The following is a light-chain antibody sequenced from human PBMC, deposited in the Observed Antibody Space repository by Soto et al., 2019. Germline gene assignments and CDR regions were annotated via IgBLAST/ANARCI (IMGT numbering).Light chain of an antibody. CDR2: GAS. V-gene: IGKV3-20*01. J-gene: IGKJ4*01. CDR3: LQYGSAPELT. CDR1: QSVSSSY. Sequence: EIVLTQSPGTLSLSPGERATLSCRASQSVSSSYLAWYQQKPGQATRLLIYGASSRATGIPDRFSGSGSGIVFTGSISSLEPEDFVVYFCLQYGSAPELTLGGGNKVEIK.